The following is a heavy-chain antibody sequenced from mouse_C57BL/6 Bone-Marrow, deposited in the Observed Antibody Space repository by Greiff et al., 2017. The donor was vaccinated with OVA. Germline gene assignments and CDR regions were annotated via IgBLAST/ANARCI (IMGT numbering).Heavy chain of an antibody. V-gene: IGHV1-20*01. J-gene: IGHJ1*03. CDR3: ARHYYGSSPWYFDV. Sequence: VQLQQSGPELVKPGDSVKISCKASGYSFTGYFMNWVMQSHGKSLEWIGRITPYNGDTFYNQKFKGKATLTVDKSSSKAHMELRSLTSEDSAVYYCARHYYGSSPWYFDVWGTGTTVTVSS. D-gene: IGHD1-1*01. CDR2: ITPYNGDT. CDR1: GYSFTGYF.